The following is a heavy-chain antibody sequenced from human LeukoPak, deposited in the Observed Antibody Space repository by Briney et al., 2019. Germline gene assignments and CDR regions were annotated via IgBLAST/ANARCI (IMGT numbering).Heavy chain of an antibody. CDR3: ARHRVATNYYYYYMDV. Sequence: PSETLSLTCAVYGGSFSGYYWSWIRQPPGKGLEWIGYIYYSGSTYYNPSLKSRVTISVDTSKNQFSLKLSSVTAADTAVYYCARHRVATNYYYYYMDVWGKGTTVTISS. CDR2: IYYSGST. D-gene: IGHD5-12*01. V-gene: IGHV4-59*04. J-gene: IGHJ6*03. CDR1: GGSFSGYY.